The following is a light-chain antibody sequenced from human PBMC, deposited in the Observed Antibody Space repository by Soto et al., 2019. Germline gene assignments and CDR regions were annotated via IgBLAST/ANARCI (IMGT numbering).Light chain of an antibody. J-gene: IGKJ4*01. CDR3: QQYSDAPLT. V-gene: IGKV3-20*01. CDR2: GAS. CDR1: QTISRSL. Sequence: EIVLTQSPGTLSLSPGAGATLSCRASQTISRSLLAWYQQKPGQAPRLLISGASSRATGIPDRFSGSGSGTDFTLTISRLEPEDFAVYYCQQYSDAPLTFGGGTKVEIK.